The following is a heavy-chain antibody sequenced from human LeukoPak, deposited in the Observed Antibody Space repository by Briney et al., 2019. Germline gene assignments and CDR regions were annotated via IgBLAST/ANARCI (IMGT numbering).Heavy chain of an antibody. CDR1: GFTFSSYG. J-gene: IGHJ4*02. D-gene: IGHD2-2*02. CDR3: AKDSAYCSSTSCYRGEFDY. Sequence: PGGSLRLSCAASGFTFSSYGMHWVRQAPGKGVEGVAFIRYDGSNKYYADSVKGRFTISRDNSKTTLYLQMNSLRAEDTAVYYCAKDSAYCSSTSCYRGEFDYWGQGTLVTVSS. V-gene: IGHV3-30*02. CDR2: IRYDGSNK.